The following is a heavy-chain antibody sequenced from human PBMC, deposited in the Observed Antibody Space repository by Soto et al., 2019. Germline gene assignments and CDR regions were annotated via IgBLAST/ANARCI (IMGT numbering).Heavy chain of an antibody. V-gene: IGHV6-1*01. J-gene: IGHJ6*02. CDR2: TYYRSKWYN. Sequence: SQTLSLTCAISGDSVSSNSAAWSWIRQSPSRGLEWLGRTYYRSKWYNDYAVSVKSRITINPDTSKNQFSLQLNSVTPEDTAVYYCARDSMIVVVITPYYYYYGMDVWGQGTTVTVSS. CDR1: GDSVSSNSAA. D-gene: IGHD3-22*01. CDR3: ARDSMIVVVITPYYYYYGMDV.